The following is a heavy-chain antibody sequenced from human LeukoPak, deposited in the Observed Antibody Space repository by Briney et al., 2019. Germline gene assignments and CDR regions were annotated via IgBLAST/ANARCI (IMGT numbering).Heavy chain of an antibody. D-gene: IGHD2-15*01. CDR2: INPSGGST. Sequence: ASVKVSCKASGYTFTSYYMHWVRQAPGQGLEWMGIINPSGGSTSYAQKFQGRVTMTRDMSTSTVYMELSSLRSEGTAVYYCARGPSSQEVVVAATELDYWGQGTLVTVSS. CDR3: ARGPSSQEVVVAATELDY. J-gene: IGHJ4*02. CDR1: GYTFTSYY. V-gene: IGHV1-46*01.